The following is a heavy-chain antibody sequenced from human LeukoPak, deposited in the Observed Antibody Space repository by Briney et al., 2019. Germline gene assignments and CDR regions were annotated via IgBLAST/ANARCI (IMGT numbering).Heavy chain of an antibody. D-gene: IGHD6-19*01. CDR2: IYYSGST. V-gene: IGHV4-59*08. CDR1: GGSISSYY. Sequence: SETLSLTCTVSGGSISSYYWSWIRQPPGKGLEWIGYIYYSGSTNYNPSLKSRVTISVDTSKNQFSLKLSSVTAADTAVYYRARRRGSGWFLDYWGQGTLVTVSS. J-gene: IGHJ4*02. CDR3: ARRRGSGWFLDY.